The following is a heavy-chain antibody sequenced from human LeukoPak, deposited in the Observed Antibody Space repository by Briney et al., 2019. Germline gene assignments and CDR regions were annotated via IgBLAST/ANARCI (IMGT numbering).Heavy chain of an antibody. CDR3: ARYYDFWSGYYRGIDY. Sequence: GGSLRLSCAASGFTFSSYWMSWVRQAPGKGLEWVANIKQDGCEKYYVDSVKGRFTISRDNAKNSLYLQMNSLRAEDTAVYYCARYYDFWSGYYRGIDYWGQGTLVTVSS. D-gene: IGHD3-3*01. J-gene: IGHJ4*02. CDR2: IKQDGCEK. V-gene: IGHV3-7*01. CDR1: GFTFSSYW.